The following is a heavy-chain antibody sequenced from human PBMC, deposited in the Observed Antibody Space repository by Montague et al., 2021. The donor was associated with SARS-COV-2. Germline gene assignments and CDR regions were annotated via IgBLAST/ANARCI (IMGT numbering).Heavy chain of an antibody. CDR1: GDSIRYFY. J-gene: IGHJ4*02. D-gene: IGHD6-13*01. CDR2: VSDSGST. V-gene: IGHV4-4*07. Sequence: SETLSLTCTVSGDSIRYFYWSWIRQPAGKGQEWIGRVSDSGSTNYNPSLNSRVTMSVDTSKKQFSLRLSPVTAADTAAYYCASDVAAAPGTFDYWGQGTLVTVSS. CDR3: ASDVAAAPGTFDY.